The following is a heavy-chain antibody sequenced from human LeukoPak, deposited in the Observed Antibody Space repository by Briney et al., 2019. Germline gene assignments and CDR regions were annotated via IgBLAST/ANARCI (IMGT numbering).Heavy chain of an antibody. CDR2: IKQDGSEK. D-gene: IGHD3-9*01. Sequence: PGGSLRLSCAASGFRFNTYWMSWVRQAPGKGLEWVANIKQDGSEKYYVDSVKGRFTISRDNAKNSLYLQMNSLRAEDTAVYYCASPANIFPGHYYMDVWGKGTTVTVSS. CDR1: GFRFNTYW. V-gene: IGHV3-7*01. CDR3: ASPANIFPGHYYMDV. J-gene: IGHJ6*03.